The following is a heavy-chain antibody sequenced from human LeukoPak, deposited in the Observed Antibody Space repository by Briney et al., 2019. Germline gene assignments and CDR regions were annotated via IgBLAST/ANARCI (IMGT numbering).Heavy chain of an antibody. J-gene: IGHJ4*02. V-gene: IGHV3-53*01. CDR1: RFTVRSKY. Sequence: PGGSLRLSCAPSRFTVRSKYMSWVRHAPGEGLEWVTVMYRGGSTYYADSVEGRFTISRDSSKNTVYLQMSSLRAEDTAVYYCATVTMVRGPHIDYWGQGTLVTVSS. CDR3: ATVTMVRGPHIDY. D-gene: IGHD3-10*01. CDR2: MYRGGST.